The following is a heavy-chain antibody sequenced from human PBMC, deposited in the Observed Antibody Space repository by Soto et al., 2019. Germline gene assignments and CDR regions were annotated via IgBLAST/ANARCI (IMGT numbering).Heavy chain of an antibody. Sequence: QVQLVQSGAEVKKPESSVKVSCKASGGTFSSYAISWVRQAPGQGLEWMGGIIPIFGTANYAQKFQGRVTITADESTRPAYMELSRLRSEGTAVYYRAREKYSRRRIGYRGPGTLVTVSS. CDR2: IIPIFGTA. D-gene: IGHD6-6*01. V-gene: IGHV1-69*12. CDR1: GGTFSSYA. CDR3: AREKYSRRRIGY. J-gene: IGHJ4*02.